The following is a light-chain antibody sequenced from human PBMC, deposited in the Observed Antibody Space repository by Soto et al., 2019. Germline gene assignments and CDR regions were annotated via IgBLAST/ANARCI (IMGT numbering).Light chain of an antibody. Sequence: EIVLTQSPGTLSLSPGERATLSCRASQTVGSNYLAWYQQKPGQPPRLLIYATSSRATGIPDRFSGSGSGTDFTLTISRLEPEDFAVYYCQQYDNSLYTFGQGTKLEIK. CDR2: ATS. CDR3: QQYDNSLYT. J-gene: IGKJ2*01. V-gene: IGKV3-20*01. CDR1: QTVGSNY.